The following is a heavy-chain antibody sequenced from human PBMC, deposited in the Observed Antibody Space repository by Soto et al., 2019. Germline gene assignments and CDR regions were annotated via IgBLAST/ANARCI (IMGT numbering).Heavy chain of an antibody. V-gene: IGHV3-23*01. CDR2: ISGSGGST. CDR3: AKPKARSGYDRDEFDY. D-gene: IGHD3-22*01. Sequence: EVQLLESGGGLVQPGGSLRLSCAASGFTFSSYAMSWVRQAPGKGLEWVSAISGSGGSTYYADSVKGRFTISRDNSKNTLYLQMNSLRAEDTAVYYCAKPKARSGYDRDEFDYWGQGTLVTVSS. J-gene: IGHJ4*02. CDR1: GFTFSSYA.